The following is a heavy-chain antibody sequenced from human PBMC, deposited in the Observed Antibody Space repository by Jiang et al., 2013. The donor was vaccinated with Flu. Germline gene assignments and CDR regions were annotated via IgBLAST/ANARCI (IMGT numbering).Heavy chain of an antibody. V-gene: IGHV1-3*01. CDR2: INAGNGNT. CDR1: GYTFTSYA. CDR3: ARDEYCSGGSCYSLDAFDI. Sequence: SGAEVKKPGASVKVSCKASGYTFTSYAMHWVRQAPGQRLEWMGWINAGNGNTKYSQKFQGRVTITRDTSASTAYMELSSLRSDDTAVYYCARDEYCSGGSCYSLDAFDIWGQGTMVTVSS. D-gene: IGHD2-15*01. J-gene: IGHJ3*02.